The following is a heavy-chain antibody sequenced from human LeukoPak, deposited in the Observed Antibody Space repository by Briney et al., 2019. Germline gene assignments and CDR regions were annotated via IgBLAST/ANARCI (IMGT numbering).Heavy chain of an antibody. D-gene: IGHD3-22*01. V-gene: IGHV4-4*02. Sequence: SGTLSLTCAVSGGSTSSSNWWSWVRQSPGKGLEWIGEIYHSGSTNYNPSPKSRVTISVDKSKNQFPLKLSSVTAADTAVYYCAGDPEDSSGRYGMDVWGQGTTVTVSS. CDR2: IYHSGST. CDR3: AGDPEDSSGRYGMDV. CDR1: GGSTSSSNW. J-gene: IGHJ6*02.